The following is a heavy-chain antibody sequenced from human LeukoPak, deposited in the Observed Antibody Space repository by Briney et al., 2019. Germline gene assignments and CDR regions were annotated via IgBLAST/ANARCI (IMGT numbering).Heavy chain of an antibody. CDR2: IYSGGST. CDR3: ARDVTQDAFDI. Sequence: GGSLRLSCAASGFTVSSNYMSWVRQAPGKGLEWVSVIYSGGSTYYADSVKGRFTISRDNSKNTLYLQMNSLRAEDTAVYYCARDVTQDAFDIRGQGTMVTVSS. J-gene: IGHJ3*02. D-gene: IGHD1-14*01. CDR1: GFTVSSNY. V-gene: IGHV3-53*01.